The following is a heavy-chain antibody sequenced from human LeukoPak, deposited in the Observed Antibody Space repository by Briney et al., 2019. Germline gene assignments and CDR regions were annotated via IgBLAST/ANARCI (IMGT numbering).Heavy chain of an antibody. V-gene: IGHV4-59*08. Sequence: PSETLSLTCTVSGGSISSYYWSWIRQPPGKGLEWIGYIYCSGSTNYNPSLKSRVTISVDTSKNQFSLKLSSVTAADTAVYYCARHRQGGWYFDYWGQGTLVTVSS. J-gene: IGHJ4*02. D-gene: IGHD6-19*01. CDR1: GGSISSYY. CDR2: IYCSGST. CDR3: ARHRQGGWYFDY.